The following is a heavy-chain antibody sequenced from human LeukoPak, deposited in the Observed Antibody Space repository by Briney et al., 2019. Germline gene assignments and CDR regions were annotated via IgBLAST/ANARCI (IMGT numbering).Heavy chain of an antibody. V-gene: IGHV4-34*01. D-gene: IGHD2-15*01. CDR3: ARDLMVAATGDAFDI. CDR2: INHSGST. CDR1: GGSFSGYY. Sequence: PSETLSLTCAVYGGSFSGYYWSWIRQPPGKGLEWIGEINHSGSTNYNPSLKGRVTISVDTSKNQFSLKLSSVTAADTAVYYCARDLMVAATGDAFDIWGQGTMVTVSS. J-gene: IGHJ3*02.